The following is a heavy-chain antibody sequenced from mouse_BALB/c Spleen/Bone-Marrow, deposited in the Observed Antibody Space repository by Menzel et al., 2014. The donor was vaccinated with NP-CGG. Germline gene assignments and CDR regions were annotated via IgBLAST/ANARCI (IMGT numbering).Heavy chain of an antibody. V-gene: IGHV2-9*02. CDR2: IWAGGYI. Sequence: VQLQESGPGLVPPSQCLSITCTVSGFSLTRYGVHWVRQPPGKGLEWLGVIWAGGYINYNSALMSRLSISKDNSKSQVFLKMNSLQTDDNAMYNCDRDDYDGYFDFWGQGTTLTVSS. D-gene: IGHD2-4*01. CDR1: GFSLTRYG. CDR3: DRDDYDGYFDF. J-gene: IGHJ2*01.